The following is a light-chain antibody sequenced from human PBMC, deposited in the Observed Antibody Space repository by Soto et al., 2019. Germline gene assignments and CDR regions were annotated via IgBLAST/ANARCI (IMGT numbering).Light chain of an antibody. CDR2: DVN. CDR1: SSDVGGYNY. V-gene: IGLV2-14*03. CDR3: SSYTTSNTVL. J-gene: IGLJ2*01. Sequence: QSALTQPASVSGSPGQSITISCIGTSSDVGGYNYVSWYQLHPGKAPKLMIYDVNNRPSGVSNRFSGSKSGYTASLTISGLQAEDEADYFCSSYTTSNTVLFGGGTQLPS.